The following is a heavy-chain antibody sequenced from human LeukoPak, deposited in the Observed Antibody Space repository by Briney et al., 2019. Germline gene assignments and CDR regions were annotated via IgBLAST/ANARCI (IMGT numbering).Heavy chain of an antibody. J-gene: IGHJ4*02. Sequence: GGSLRLSCAASGFTFSSYGMHWVRQAPGKGLEWVAVISYDGSNKYYADSVKGRFTISRDNSKNTLYLQMNSLRAEDTAVYYCAKDEYGDYYSPFTFLDYWGQGTLVTVSS. D-gene: IGHD4-17*01. CDR2: ISYDGSNK. V-gene: IGHV3-30*18. CDR1: GFTFSSYG. CDR3: AKDEYGDYYSPFTFLDY.